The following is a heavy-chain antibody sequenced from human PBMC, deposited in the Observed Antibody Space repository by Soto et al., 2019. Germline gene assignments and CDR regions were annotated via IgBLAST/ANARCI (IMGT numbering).Heavy chain of an antibody. J-gene: IGHJ4*02. D-gene: IGHD1-7*01. Sequence: QVQLQESGPGLVKPSQTLSLTCTVSGGSITRGGDYWSWIRQHPGEGLEWIGYISYNGRTYYNPSLKSRVTVSIDTSENQFSLRLNSVTAADTAVYFCARDLRGGTTYDYWGQGPLVNVSS. CDR3: ARDLRGGTTYDY. CDR2: ISYNGRT. V-gene: IGHV4-31*03. CDR1: GGSITRGGDY.